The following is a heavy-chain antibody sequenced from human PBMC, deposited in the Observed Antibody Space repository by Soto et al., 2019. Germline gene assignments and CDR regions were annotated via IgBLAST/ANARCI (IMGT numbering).Heavy chain of an antibody. D-gene: IGHD1-7*01. Sequence: SGPTLVNPTQTLTLTCTFSGFSLSTSGMCVSWIRQPPGKALEWLALIDWDDDKYYSTSLKTRLTISKDTSKNQVVLTMANMDPVDTATYYCARILMTGTEGGFDPWGQGTLVTVSS. CDR3: ARILMTGTEGGFDP. J-gene: IGHJ5*02. CDR1: GFSLSTSGMC. V-gene: IGHV2-70*01. CDR2: IDWDDDK.